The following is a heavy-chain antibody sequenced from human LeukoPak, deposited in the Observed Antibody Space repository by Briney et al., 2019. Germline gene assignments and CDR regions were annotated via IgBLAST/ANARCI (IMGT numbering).Heavy chain of an antibody. V-gene: IGHV4-4*09. Sequence: SETLSLTCTVSGGSISSYYWSWIRQPPGKGLEWIGYIYTSGSTNYNPSLKSRVTISVDTSKNQFSLKLSSVTAADTAVYYCARHGVDNWNYEAWRAFDIWGQGTMVTVSS. D-gene: IGHD1-7*01. CDR2: IYTSGST. J-gene: IGHJ3*02. CDR1: GGSISSYY. CDR3: ARHGVDNWNYEAWRAFDI.